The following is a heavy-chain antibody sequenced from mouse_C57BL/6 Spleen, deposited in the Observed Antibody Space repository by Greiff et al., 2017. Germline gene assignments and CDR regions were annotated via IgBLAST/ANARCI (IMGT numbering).Heavy chain of an antibody. CDR2: IDPANGNT. CDR3: GSDRYDRDYFDY. Sequence: EVQLQQSVAELVRPGASVKLSCTASGFNIKNTYLHWVKQRPEQGLEWIGRIDPANGNTKYAPKFQGKATITADTSSNTAYLQLSSLTSEDTAIYYCGSDRYDRDYFDYWGQGTTLTVSS. J-gene: IGHJ2*01. CDR1: GFNIKNTY. D-gene: IGHD2-12*01. V-gene: IGHV14-3*01.